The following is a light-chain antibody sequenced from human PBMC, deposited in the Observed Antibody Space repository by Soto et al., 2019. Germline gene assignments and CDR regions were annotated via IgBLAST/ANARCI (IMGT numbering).Light chain of an antibody. V-gene: IGKV1-39*01. Sequence: DIQMTPSPSSLSASVGDRVTITCRASQTISRSLNWYQQKPGKAPRLLINAASNLQSGVPSRFRGSGSETDFTLTITSLQPEDFATYYCQQSYTTPRTFGQGTKVDI. CDR1: QTISRS. CDR2: AAS. J-gene: IGKJ1*01. CDR3: QQSYTTPRT.